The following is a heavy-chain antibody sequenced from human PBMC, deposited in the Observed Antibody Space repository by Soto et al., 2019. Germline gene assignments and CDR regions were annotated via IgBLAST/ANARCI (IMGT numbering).Heavy chain of an antibody. J-gene: IGHJ6*03. V-gene: IGHV4-39*07. D-gene: IGHD2-15*01. CDR1: GASLSNYSYY. CDR3: AIVVVVAAHRRNYYYMDV. Sequence: SETLSVTCTVSGASLSNYSYYWGWIRQAPGKGLEWIGSASYSGIKYYNPSLESRAAVSVDKSKNLFSLKLSSVTAADTAVYYCAIVVVVAAHRRNYYYMDVWGKGTTVTVSS. CDR2: ASYSGIK.